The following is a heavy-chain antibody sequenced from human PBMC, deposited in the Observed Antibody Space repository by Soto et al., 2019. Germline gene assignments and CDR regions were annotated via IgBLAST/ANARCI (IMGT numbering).Heavy chain of an antibody. CDR3: ARARTIVGSTTYPGAFDI. CDR1: GGTFSSYA. J-gene: IGHJ3*02. D-gene: IGHD1-26*01. Sequence: VASVKVSCKASGGTFSSYAISWVRQAPGQGLEWMGGIIPIFDTANYAQRFQGRVTITADESTSTAYMELSSLRSEDTAMFYCARARTIVGSTTYPGAFDIWGQGTMVTVSS. V-gene: IGHV1-69*13. CDR2: IIPIFDTA.